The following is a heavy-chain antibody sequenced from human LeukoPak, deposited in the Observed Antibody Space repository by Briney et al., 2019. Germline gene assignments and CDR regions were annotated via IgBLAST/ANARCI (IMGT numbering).Heavy chain of an antibody. Sequence: PSETLSLTCTVSGGSISSDYWSWIRQPAGKGLEWIGRIYTSGSTNYNPSLKSRVTMSVDTSKNQFSLKLSSVTAADTAVYYCARSYGSGSRTIFDYWGQGTLVTVSS. CDR1: GGSISSDY. CDR2: IYTSGST. CDR3: ARSYGSGSRTIFDY. V-gene: IGHV4-4*07. D-gene: IGHD3-10*01. J-gene: IGHJ4*02.